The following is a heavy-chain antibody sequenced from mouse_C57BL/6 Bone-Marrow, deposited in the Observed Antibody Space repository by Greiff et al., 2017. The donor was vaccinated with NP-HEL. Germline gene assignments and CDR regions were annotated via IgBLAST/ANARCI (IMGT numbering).Heavy chain of an antibody. CDR3: ARNSDYYGSSPHYFDY. J-gene: IGHJ2*01. V-gene: IGHV2-2*01. CDR1: GFSLTSYG. CDR2: IWSGGST. D-gene: IGHD1-1*01. Sequence: QVHVKQSGPGLVQPSQSLSITCTVSGFSLTSYGVHWVRQSPGKGLEWLGVIWSGGSTDYNAAFISRLSISKDNSKSQVFFKMNSLQADDTAIYYCARNSDYYGSSPHYFDYWGQGTTLTVSS.